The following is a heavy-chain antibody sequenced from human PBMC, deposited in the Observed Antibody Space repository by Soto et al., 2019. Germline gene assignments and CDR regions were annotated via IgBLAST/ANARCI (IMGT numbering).Heavy chain of an antibody. J-gene: IGHJ3*02. V-gene: IGHV4-59*08. Sequence: TSETLSLTCTVSGGSISSYYWSWIRQPPGKGLEWIGYIYYSGSTNYNPSLKSRVTISVDTSKNQFSLKLSSVTAADTAVYYCATSLRYCSSTSCSRRFAFDIWGQGTMVTVSS. CDR1: GGSISSYY. CDR2: IYYSGST. CDR3: ATSLRYCSSTSCSRRFAFDI. D-gene: IGHD2-2*01.